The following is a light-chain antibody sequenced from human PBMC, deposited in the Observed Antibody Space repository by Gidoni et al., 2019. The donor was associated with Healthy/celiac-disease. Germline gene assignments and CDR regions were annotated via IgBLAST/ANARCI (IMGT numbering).Light chain of an antibody. J-gene: IGKJ3*01. CDR1: QSLLPSNGYNY. CDR3: MQALQTPVFT. V-gene: IGKV2-28*01. Sequence: DTGMTQSPLALPATPGEPASIPCRSGQSLLPSNGYNYFDWYLLKPGQSPQLLIYLGSNRASGVPDRFSGSGSGTDFTLKISSVEAEDFGVYYCMQALQTPVFTFXPXTKVDIK. CDR2: LGS.